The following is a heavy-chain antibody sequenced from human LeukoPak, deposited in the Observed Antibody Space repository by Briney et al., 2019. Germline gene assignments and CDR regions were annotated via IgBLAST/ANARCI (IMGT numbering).Heavy chain of an antibody. CDR1: GGSISSYY. CDR3: AKDGHYYGSSGYFGY. D-gene: IGHD3-22*01. J-gene: IGHJ4*02. CDR2: IYYSGST. Sequence: PSETLSLTCTVSGGSISSYYWSWIRQPPGKGLEWIGYIYYSGSTNYNPSLKSRVTISVDTSKNQFSLKLSSVTAADTAVYYCAKDGHYYGSSGYFGYWGQGTLVTVSS. V-gene: IGHV4-59*01.